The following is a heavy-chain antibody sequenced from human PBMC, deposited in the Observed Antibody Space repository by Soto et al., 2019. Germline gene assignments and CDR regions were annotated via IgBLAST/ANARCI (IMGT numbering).Heavy chain of an antibody. CDR2: INGGNGDT. J-gene: IGHJ4*02. CDR3: ARGYCSNPRRQYYFDF. V-gene: IGHV1-3*01. Sequence: ASVKVSCKASGYTFTGYAIHWVRQAPGQRLEWMGWINGGNGDTKYSQKFRGRVTISRDTSASTAYMELTSLGSEDTAVYHCARGYCSNPRRQYYFDFWGQRTLVNLSS. D-gene: IGHD2-2*01. CDR1: GYTFTGYA.